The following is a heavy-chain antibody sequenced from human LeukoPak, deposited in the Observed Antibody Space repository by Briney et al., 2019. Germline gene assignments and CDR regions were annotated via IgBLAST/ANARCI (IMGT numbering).Heavy chain of an antibody. Sequence: SVKVSCKASGGTFSSYAISWVRQAPGQGLEWMGGIIPIFGTANYAQKFQGRVTITTDESTNTAYMELSSLRSEDTAVYYCARGGYSYGYYYMDVWGKGTTVTVSS. CDR1: GGTFSSYA. CDR2: IIPIFGTA. V-gene: IGHV1-69*05. J-gene: IGHJ6*03. D-gene: IGHD5-18*01. CDR3: ARGGYSYGYYYMDV.